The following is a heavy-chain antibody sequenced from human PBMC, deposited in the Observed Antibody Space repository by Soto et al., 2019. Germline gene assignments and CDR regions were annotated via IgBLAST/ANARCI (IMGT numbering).Heavy chain of an antibody. Sequence: QVQLVESGGGVVQPGRSLRLSCAASGFTFSSHGMHWVRQAPGKGLEWVAVISSDERNKYYGDSVKGRFTISRDNSKNTLYLHMNSLRIGDTAVYYCAKDQNVLRFLEWLPALDYWGQGTLVTVSS. CDR2: ISSDERNK. J-gene: IGHJ4*02. V-gene: IGHV3-30*18. CDR1: GFTFSSHG. D-gene: IGHD3-3*01. CDR3: AKDQNVLRFLEWLPALDY.